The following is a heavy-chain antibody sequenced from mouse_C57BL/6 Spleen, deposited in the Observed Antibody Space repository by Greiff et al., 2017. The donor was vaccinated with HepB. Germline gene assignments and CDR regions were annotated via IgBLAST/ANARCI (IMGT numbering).Heavy chain of an antibody. CDR3: AREDSSGLFDY. V-gene: IGHV1-52*01. CDR1: GYTFTSYW. CDR2: IDPSDSET. Sequence: VQLQQPGAELVRPGSSVKLSCKASGYTFTSYWMHWVKQRPIQGLEWIGNIDPSDSETHYNQKFKDKATLTVDKSSSTAYMQLSSLTSEDSAVYYCAREDSSGLFDYWGQGTTLTVSS. D-gene: IGHD3-2*02. J-gene: IGHJ2*01.